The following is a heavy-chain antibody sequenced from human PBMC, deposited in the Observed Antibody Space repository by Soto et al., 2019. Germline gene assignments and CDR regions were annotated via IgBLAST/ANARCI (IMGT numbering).Heavy chain of an antibody. CDR1: GYTFTSYG. CDR3: ARDGPEYSSSHDAFDI. Sequence: ASVKVSCKASGYTFTSYGISWVRQAPGQGLEWMGWISDYNGNTNYAQKLQGRVTMTTDTSTSTAYMELRSLRSDDTAVYYCARDGPEYSSSHDAFDIWGQGTMVTVSS. D-gene: IGHD6-6*01. CDR2: ISDYNGNT. V-gene: IGHV1-18*01. J-gene: IGHJ3*02.